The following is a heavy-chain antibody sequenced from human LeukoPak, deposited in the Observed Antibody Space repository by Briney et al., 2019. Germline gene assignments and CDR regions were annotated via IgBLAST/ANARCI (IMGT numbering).Heavy chain of an antibody. CDR2: ISYDGSNK. CDR3: ATTLNIATAGYF. V-gene: IGHV3-30*03. D-gene: IGHD6-13*01. CDR1: GFTFSSYG. J-gene: IGHJ4*02. Sequence: PGGSLRLSCAASGFTFSSYGMHWVRQAPGKGLEWVAVISYDGSNKYYVDSVKGRFTISRDNSKNTLYLQMNSLRAEDTAIYYCATTLNIATAGYFWGQGTLVTVSS.